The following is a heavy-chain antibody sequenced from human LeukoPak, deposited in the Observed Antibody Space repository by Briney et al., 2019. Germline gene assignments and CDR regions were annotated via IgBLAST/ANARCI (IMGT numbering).Heavy chain of an antibody. V-gene: IGHV1-24*01. D-gene: IGHD3-10*01. CDR3: ATYPITYYYGSGSPYYFDY. CDR2: FDPEDSET. CDR1: GYTLTELS. Sequence: ASVKVSCKVSGYTLTELSMHWVRQAPGKGLEWMGGFDPEDSETIYAQKFQGRVTMTEDTSTDTAYMELSSLRSEDTAVYYCATYPITYYYGSGSPYYFDYWGQGTLVTVSS. J-gene: IGHJ4*02.